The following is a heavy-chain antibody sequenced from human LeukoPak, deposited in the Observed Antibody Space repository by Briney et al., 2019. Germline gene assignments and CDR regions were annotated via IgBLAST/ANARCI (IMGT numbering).Heavy chain of an antibody. D-gene: IGHD5-24*01. J-gene: IGHJ4*02. CDR2: IYYSGST. Sequence: SETLSLTCTVSGGSISSSSYYWGWIRQPPGKGLEWIGSIYYSGSTYYNPSPKSRVTISVDTSKNQFSLKLSSVTAADTAVYYCARHAEKRWLQSPLGYWGQGTLVTVSS. CDR1: GGSISSSSYY. CDR3: ARHAEKRWLQSPLGY. V-gene: IGHV4-39*01.